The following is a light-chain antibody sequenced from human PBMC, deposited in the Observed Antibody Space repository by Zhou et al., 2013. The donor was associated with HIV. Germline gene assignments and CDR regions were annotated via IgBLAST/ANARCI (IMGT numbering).Light chain of an antibody. CDR3: QHYNDLMYT. J-gene: IGKJ2*01. CDR2: KAS. V-gene: IGKV1-5*03. CDR1: QSISSW. Sequence: DIQMTQSPSTLSASVGDRVTITCRASQSISSWLAWYQQKPGKAPKLLIYKASSLESGVPSRFSGSGSGTEFTLTISSLQSGDFAVYYCQHYNDLMYTFGQGTKLEI.